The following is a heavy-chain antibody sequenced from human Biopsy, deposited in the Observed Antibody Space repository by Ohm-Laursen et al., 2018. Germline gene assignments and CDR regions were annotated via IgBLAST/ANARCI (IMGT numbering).Heavy chain of an antibody. D-gene: IGHD3-10*01. CDR2: ISWSNDNI. CDR3: AKVRKGFGESGSQYNSDMDV. V-gene: IGHV3-9*01. CDR1: GFILNHYA. Sequence: SLRLSCAASGFILNHYAMQRVGQAPGKGLEWVSSISWSNDNIHYADSVKGRFTISRDNAKNSLYLQMNSLRAEDTAFYYCAKVRKGFGESGSQYNSDMDVWGQGTTVTVSS. J-gene: IGHJ6*02.